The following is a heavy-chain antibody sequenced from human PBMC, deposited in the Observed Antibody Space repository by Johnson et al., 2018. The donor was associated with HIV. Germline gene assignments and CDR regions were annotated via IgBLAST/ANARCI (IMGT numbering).Heavy chain of an antibody. CDR2: RKQDGSEK. Sequence: MLLVESGGGLIQPGGSLRLSCAASGFTFSSSWMSWVRQPPGNGLEWVATRKQDGSEKNYGDSVKGRFTISRDNAKNSLYLQMNSLRAEDTAVYYCARLRWGSGDPLHDAFDVWGQGTMVTVSS. V-gene: IGHV3-7*01. J-gene: IGHJ3*01. D-gene: IGHD2-21*01. CDR1: GFTFSSSW. CDR3: ARLRWGSGDPLHDAFDV.